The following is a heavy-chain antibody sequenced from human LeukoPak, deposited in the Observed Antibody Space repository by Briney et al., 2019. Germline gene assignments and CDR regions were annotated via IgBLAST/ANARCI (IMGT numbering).Heavy chain of an antibody. V-gene: IGHV3-7*01. CDR3: ARDGGPGYSSSWYLY. CDR2: IKQDGSEK. D-gene: IGHD6-13*01. Sequence: GGSLRLSCAASGFTFSGYWMSWVRQAPGKGLEWVANIKQDGSEKYYVDSVKGRFTISRDNAKNSLYLQMDSLRAEDTAVYYCARDGGPGYSSSWYLYWGQGTLVTVSS. J-gene: IGHJ4*02. CDR1: GFTFSGYW.